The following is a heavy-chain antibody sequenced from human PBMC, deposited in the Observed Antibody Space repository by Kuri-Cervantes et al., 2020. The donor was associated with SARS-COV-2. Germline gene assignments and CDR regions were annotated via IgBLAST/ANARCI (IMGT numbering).Heavy chain of an antibody. J-gene: IGHJ2*01. CDR2: IYTSGST. D-gene: IGHD5-12*01. CDR3: AREPPGWLRNSGENWYFDL. Sequence: SETLSLTCTVSGGSISSYYWSWIRQPDGKGLEWIGRIYTSGSTNYNPSLKSRVTMSVETSKNQFSLKLSSVTAADTAVYYCAREPPGWLRNSGENWYFDLWGRGTLVTVSS. V-gene: IGHV4-4*07. CDR1: GGSISSYY.